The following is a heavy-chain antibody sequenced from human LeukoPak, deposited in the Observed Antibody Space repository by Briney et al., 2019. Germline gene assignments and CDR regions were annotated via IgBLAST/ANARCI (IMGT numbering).Heavy chain of an antibody. V-gene: IGHV3-21*01. CDR3: ARERAFDI. CDR2: ISGSNSYI. J-gene: IGHJ3*02. CDR1: GFTFNSYS. Sequence: GGSLRLSCAASGFTFNSYSMNWVRQAPGKGLEWVSSISGSNSYIYYADSMKGRFTISRDNAKNSLYLQMNSLRAEDTAVYYCARERAFDIWGQGTMVTVSS.